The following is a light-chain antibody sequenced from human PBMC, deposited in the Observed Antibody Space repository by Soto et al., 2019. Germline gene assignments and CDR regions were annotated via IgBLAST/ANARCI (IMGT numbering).Light chain of an antibody. J-gene: IGLJ3*02. CDR2: EVS. Sequence: QSVLTQPASVSGSPGQSITISCTGTSSDVGGYNYVSWYQQHPGKAPKLMIYEVSNRPSGVSYRFSGSKSGNTASLTISGLQAEDEADYYCSSFTSSATLEVFGGGTQLTVL. CDR1: SSDVGGYNY. V-gene: IGLV2-14*01. CDR3: SSFTSSATLEV.